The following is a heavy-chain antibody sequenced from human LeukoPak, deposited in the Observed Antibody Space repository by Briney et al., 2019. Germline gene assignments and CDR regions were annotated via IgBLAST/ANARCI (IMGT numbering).Heavy chain of an antibody. J-gene: IGHJ3*02. Sequence: SETLSLTCTVSGGSISSYYWSWIRQPPGKGLEWIGYIYYSASTNYNPSLKSRVTISVDTSKNQFSLKLSSVTAADTAVYYCARGATVTSYDAFDIWGQGTMVTVSS. CDR2: IYYSAST. D-gene: IGHD4-17*01. CDR3: ARGATVTSYDAFDI. V-gene: IGHV4-59*01. CDR1: GGSISSYY.